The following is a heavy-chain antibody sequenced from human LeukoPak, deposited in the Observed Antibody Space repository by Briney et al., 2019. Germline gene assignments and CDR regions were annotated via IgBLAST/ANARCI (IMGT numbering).Heavy chain of an antibody. CDR3: ARGRSSSSSLPGY. D-gene: IGHD6-13*01. J-gene: IGHJ4*02. Sequence: PSETLSLTCTISGGSISSHYWSWIRQPPGKGLEWVGYISDSGSTTYNPSLKSRVTISVDTSKNQFSLKLSSVTAADTAVYYCARGRSSSSSLPGYWGQGTLVTVSS. V-gene: IGHV4-59*11. CDR1: GGSISSHY. CDR2: ISDSGST.